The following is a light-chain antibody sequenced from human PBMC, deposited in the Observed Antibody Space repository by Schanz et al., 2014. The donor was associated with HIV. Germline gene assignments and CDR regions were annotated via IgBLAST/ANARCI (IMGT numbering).Light chain of an antibody. CDR3: AAWDVNLNGPV. CDR1: SSNIGSNT. J-gene: IGLJ2*01. CDR2: KND. V-gene: IGLV1-44*01. Sequence: QSVLTQPPSASGTPGQRVTISCSGSSSNIGSNTVNWYQQLPGTAPKLLIHKNDQRPSGVPDRFSGSKSGTSASLAISGLQSEDEADYYCAAWDVNLNGPVFGGGTKLTVL.